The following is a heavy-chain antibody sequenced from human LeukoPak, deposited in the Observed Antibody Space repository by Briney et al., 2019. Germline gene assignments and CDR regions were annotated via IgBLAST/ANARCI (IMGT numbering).Heavy chain of an antibody. CDR3: ARNPTTVTTWYYYMDV. J-gene: IGHJ6*03. CDR2: INPNSGGT. V-gene: IGHV1-2*06. D-gene: IGHD4-17*01. CDR1: GYTFTGYY. Sequence: ASVKVSCKASGYTFTGYYMHWVRQAPGQGLEWMGRINPNSGGTNYAQKFQGRVTMTRDTSISTAYMELSRLRSDDTAVYYCARNPTTVTTWYYYMDVWGKGTTVTVSS.